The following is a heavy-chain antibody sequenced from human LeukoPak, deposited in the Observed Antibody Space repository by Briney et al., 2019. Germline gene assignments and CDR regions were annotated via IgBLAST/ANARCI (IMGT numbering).Heavy chain of an antibody. V-gene: IGHV3-21*01. D-gene: IGHD5-24*01. J-gene: IGHJ3*02. CDR1: GFTFSNYG. CDR3: ARDRRRWLQLTSDAFDI. CDR2: ISSSSSYI. Sequence: GGTLRLSCAASGFTFSNYGMSWVRQAPGKGLEWVSSISSSSSYIYYADSVKGRFTISRDNAKNSLYLQMNSLRAEDTAVYYCARDRRRWLQLTSDAFDIWGQGTMVTVSS.